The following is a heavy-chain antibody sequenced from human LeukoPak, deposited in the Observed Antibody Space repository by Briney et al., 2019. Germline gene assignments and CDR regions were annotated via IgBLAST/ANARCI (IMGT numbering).Heavy chain of an antibody. Sequence: PSETLSLTCTVSGGCISSYYWSWIRQPPGKGLEWIGYIYYSGSTNYNPSLKSRVTISVDTSKNQFSLKLSSVTAADTAVYYCARDLYYDILTGRRDAFDIWGQGTMVTVSS. CDR3: ARDLYYDILTGRRDAFDI. CDR2: IYYSGST. D-gene: IGHD3-9*01. V-gene: IGHV4-59*01. CDR1: GGCISSYY. J-gene: IGHJ3*02.